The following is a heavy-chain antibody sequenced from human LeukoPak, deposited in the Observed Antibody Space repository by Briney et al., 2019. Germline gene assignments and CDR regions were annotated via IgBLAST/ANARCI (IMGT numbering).Heavy chain of an antibody. J-gene: IGHJ4*02. V-gene: IGHV3-11*01. CDR1: GFTFSDYY. D-gene: IGHD6-13*01. CDR2: ISSGGSTI. CDR3: ARRAAAGRCFDH. Sequence: SPGGSLRLSCAVSGFTFSDYYMSWIRQAPGKGLEWVSYISSGGSTISHADSVKGRFTISRDNAENSLYLQMNSLRAEDTAVYYCARRAAAGRCFDHWGQGTLVTVSS.